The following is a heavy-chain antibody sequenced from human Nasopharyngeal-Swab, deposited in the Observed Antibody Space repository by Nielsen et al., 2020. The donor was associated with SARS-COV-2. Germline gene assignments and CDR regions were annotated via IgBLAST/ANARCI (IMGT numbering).Heavy chain of an antibody. CDR3: APEVQVVRGFQGY. CDR1: GFTFSSYA. V-gene: IGHV3-23*01. J-gene: IGHJ4*02. Sequence: GESLKISCAASGFTFSSYAMSWVRQAPGKGLEWVSAISGSGGSTYYADSVKGRFTISRDNSKNTLYLQMNSLRAEDTAVYYCAPEVQVVRGFQGYWGQGTLVTASS. D-gene: IGHD3-10*01. CDR2: ISGSGGST.